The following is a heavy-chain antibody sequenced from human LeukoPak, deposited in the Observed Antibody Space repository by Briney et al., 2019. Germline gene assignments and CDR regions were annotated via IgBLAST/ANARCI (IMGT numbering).Heavy chain of an antibody. Sequence: GGSLRLSCAASGFTFSSYGMHWVRQAPGKGLEWVAFIRYDGSNKYYADSVKGRFTISRDNSKNTLYLQMNSLRAEDTAVYYCARDNSHSRIYSTRGNAFDIWGQGTMVTVSS. V-gene: IGHV3-30*02. CDR3: ARDNSHSRIYSTRGNAFDI. CDR2: IRYDGSNK. D-gene: IGHD6-13*01. J-gene: IGHJ3*02. CDR1: GFTFSSYG.